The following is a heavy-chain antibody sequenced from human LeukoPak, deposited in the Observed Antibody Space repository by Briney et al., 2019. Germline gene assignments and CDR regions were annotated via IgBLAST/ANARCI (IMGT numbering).Heavy chain of an antibody. CDR3: ARESGSYSSSYRFDS. J-gene: IGHJ4*02. D-gene: IGHD6-6*01. CDR1: GVSISSSYSY. Sequence: PSETLSLTCTVSGVSISSSYSYWGWIRQPPGMGLEWIGSIYYTGNTYYNASLKSQVSISIDTSKNQFSLKLTSVTAADTAVYYCARESGSYSSSYRFDSWGQGTLVTVSS. CDR2: IYYTGNT. V-gene: IGHV4-39*02.